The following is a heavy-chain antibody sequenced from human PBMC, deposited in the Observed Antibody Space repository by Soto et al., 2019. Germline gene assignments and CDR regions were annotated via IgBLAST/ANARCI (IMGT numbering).Heavy chain of an antibody. V-gene: IGHV3-73*01. Sequence: EVPLVESGGGLVQPGGSLKLSCAASGFTFSGSAIHWVRQASGKGLEWVGRIRSKANSYATAYAASLKGRLTISRDESKNTAYLQMNSLKTEDTAVYYCTSGYDYGHFDYWGQGTLVTVSS. J-gene: IGHJ4*02. CDR1: GFTFSGSA. CDR2: IRSKANSYAT. D-gene: IGHD5-12*01. CDR3: TSGYDYGHFDY.